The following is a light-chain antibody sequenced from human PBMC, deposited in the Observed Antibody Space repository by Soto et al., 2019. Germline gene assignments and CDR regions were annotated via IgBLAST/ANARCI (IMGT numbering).Light chain of an antibody. Sequence: QSVLTQPPSASGSPGQSVTISCIGTNSDVGAYNFVSWYQQLPGKAPKLMIYEVSKRPSGVVDRFSGSKSGSTASLTVSGLQAEDEADYYCSSYAGSNNLIFGGGTKLTVL. CDR1: NSDVGAYNF. J-gene: IGLJ2*01. V-gene: IGLV2-8*01. CDR2: EVS. CDR3: SSYAGSNNLI.